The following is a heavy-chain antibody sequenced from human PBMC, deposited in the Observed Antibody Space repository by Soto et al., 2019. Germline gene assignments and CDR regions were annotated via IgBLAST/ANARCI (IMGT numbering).Heavy chain of an antibody. CDR3: ARLPTYDFWSGYYNEPGMDV. Sequence: GESLKISSKGSGYSFTSYWISWVRQMPGKGLEWMGRIDPSGSYTNYSPSFQGHVTISADKSISTAYLQWSSLKASDTAMYYWARLPTYDFWSGYYNEPGMDVWGQGTTVTV. V-gene: IGHV5-10-1*01. D-gene: IGHD3-3*01. J-gene: IGHJ6*02. CDR2: IDPSGSYT. CDR1: GYSFTSYW.